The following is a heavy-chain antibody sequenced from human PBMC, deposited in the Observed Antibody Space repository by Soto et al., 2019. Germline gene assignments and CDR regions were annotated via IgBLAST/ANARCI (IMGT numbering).Heavy chain of an antibody. V-gene: IGHV1-18*04. CDR2: ISTYNGET. CDR3: ARDGRRVGKLDFNF. J-gene: IGHJ4*02. CDR1: GYTFSTYG. D-gene: IGHD1-1*01. Sequence: QVKLVQSGTEVRKPGASVKVSCKSSGYTFSTYGISWVRQAPGQGLEWMGRISTYNGETTYAQRLQGRVILTTDTSTSTIYTGMTSLRSDDTAVYYCARDGRRVGKLDFNFWGQGTLLSVSS.